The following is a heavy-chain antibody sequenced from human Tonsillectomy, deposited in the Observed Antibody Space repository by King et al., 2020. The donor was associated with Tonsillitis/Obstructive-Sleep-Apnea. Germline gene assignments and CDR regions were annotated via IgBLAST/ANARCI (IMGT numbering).Heavy chain of an antibody. CDR2: ISYDGSSK. Sequence: VQLVESGGGVVQPGRSLRLSCAASGFTFSRYAMHWVRQAPGKGLEWVAVISYDGSSKFYADSVKGRFTISGDSSKNTLYLQMNSLRPEDRAVYYCARGDDGGNSEGYHGMDVWGQGTTVTVSS. CDR3: ARGDDGGNSEGYHGMDV. V-gene: IGHV3-30*04. CDR1: GFTFSRYA. D-gene: IGHD4-23*01. J-gene: IGHJ6*02.